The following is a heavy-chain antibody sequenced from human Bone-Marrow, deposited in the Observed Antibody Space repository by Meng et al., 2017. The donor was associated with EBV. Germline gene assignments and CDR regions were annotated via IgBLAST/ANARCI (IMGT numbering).Heavy chain of an antibody. D-gene: IGHD3-10*01. CDR3: ASESGRGFTPDY. CDR1: GGTFNSDA. Sequence: QVEVGQVGAGVKKPGSSVKVSCWTSGGTFNSDAVSWVRQAPGQGLEWMGGLIPMSGAPHYAQKFQGRVTITADESTSTHYMDLSNLRSDDTAMYYCASESGRGFTPDYWGQGTLVTVSS. J-gene: IGHJ4*02. CDR2: LIPMSGAP. V-gene: IGHV1-69*01.